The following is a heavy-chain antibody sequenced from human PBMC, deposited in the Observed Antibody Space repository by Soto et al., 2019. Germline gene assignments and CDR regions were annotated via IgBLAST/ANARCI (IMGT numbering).Heavy chain of an antibody. CDR3: AKDNGVAASGRFDY. J-gene: IGHJ4*02. D-gene: IGHD6-13*01. CDR2: ISGGGGTT. CDR1: GFTFSSYA. V-gene: IGHV3-23*01. Sequence: EVQLLESGGGLVQPGGSLRLSCAASGFTFSSYAMSWVRQAPGRGLEWVSVISGGGGTTYYADSVKGRFTISRDNSKNTLYLQMNSLRAEDTAVYYCAKDNGVAASGRFDYWGQGTLVTVSS.